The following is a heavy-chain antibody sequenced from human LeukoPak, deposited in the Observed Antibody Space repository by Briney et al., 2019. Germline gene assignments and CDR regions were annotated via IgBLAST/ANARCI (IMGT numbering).Heavy chain of an antibody. CDR1: GFTFSSYW. J-gene: IGHJ3*02. V-gene: IGHV3-74*01. CDR2: INSDGSST. D-gene: IGHD6-13*01. CDR3: ARDMKAAGLNPNAFDI. Sequence: GGSLRLSCAASGFTFSSYWMHWVRQAPGKGLVWVSRINSDGSSTSYADSVKGRSTISRDNAKNTLYLQMNSLRAEDTAVYYCARDMKAAGLNPNAFDIWGQGTMVTVSS.